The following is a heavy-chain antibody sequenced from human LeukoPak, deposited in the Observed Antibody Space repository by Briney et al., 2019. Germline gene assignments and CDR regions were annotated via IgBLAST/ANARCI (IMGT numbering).Heavy chain of an antibody. J-gene: IGHJ4*02. D-gene: IGHD6-13*01. V-gene: IGHV4-39*01. CDR3: ARRTAAGRGD. CDR1: GGSISSSNYY. Sequence: SETLSHTCTVSGGSISSSNYYWDWIRQPPGKGLEWIGSIYYSGSTYYNPSLKSRVTISVDTSKNQFSLKLSSVTAADTAVYYCARRTAAGRGDWGQGTLVAVSS. CDR2: IYYSGST.